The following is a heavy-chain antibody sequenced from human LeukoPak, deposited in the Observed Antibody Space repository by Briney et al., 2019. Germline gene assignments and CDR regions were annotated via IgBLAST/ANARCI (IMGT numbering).Heavy chain of an antibody. CDR2: ISWDGGST. V-gene: IGHV3-43D*03. CDR3: AKARKYSSIRYGGYYMDV. Sequence: GGSLRLSCAASGFTFDDYAMHWVHQAPGKGLEWVSLISWDGGSTYYADSVKGRFTISRDNSKNSLYLQMNSLRAEDTALYYCAKARKYSSIRYGGYYMDVWGKGTTVTVSS. D-gene: IGHD6-13*01. J-gene: IGHJ6*03. CDR1: GFTFDDYA.